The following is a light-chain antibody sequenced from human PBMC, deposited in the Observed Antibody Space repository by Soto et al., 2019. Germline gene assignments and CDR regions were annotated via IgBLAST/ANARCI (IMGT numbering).Light chain of an antibody. J-gene: IGKJ1*01. Sequence: DIQTTQSPSSLSASVGDRVTITCRASESISTWLAWYQQKPGKAPKLLIYGASSLESGVPPRFSGDGSGTEFTLTISSLQRDDFGIYYCQQYSRLWSFGQGTKVDIK. CDR2: GAS. CDR3: QQYSRLWS. V-gene: IGKV1-5*03. CDR1: ESISTW.